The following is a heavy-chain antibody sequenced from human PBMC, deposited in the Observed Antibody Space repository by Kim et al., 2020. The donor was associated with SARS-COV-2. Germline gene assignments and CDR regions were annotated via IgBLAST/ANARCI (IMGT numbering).Heavy chain of an antibody. J-gene: IGHJ6*02. CDR3: ASDCGCTDSYYGMDV. D-gene: IGHD2-15*01. Sequence: SETLSLTCAVYGGSFSGYYWSWIRQPPGKGLEWIGEINHSGSTNYNPSLKSRVTISVDTSKNQFSLKLSSVTAADTAVYYCASDCGCTDSYYGMDVWG. CDR1: GGSFSGYY. V-gene: IGHV4-34*01. CDR2: INHSGST.